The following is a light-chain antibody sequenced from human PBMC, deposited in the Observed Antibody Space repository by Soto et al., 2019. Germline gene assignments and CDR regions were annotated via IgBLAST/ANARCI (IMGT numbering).Light chain of an antibody. CDR2: DAS. V-gene: IGKV3-11*01. CDR1: QSVSSY. J-gene: IGKJ4*01. CDR3: QPRYTWPPLT. Sequence: EIVLTQSPATLSLSPGERATLSCRASQSVSSYLAWYQQKPGQAPRLLIHDASNRATGIPARFSGSGSGTDFTLTISSLEAEDFAVYYCQPRYTWPPLTFGGGTKVEIK.